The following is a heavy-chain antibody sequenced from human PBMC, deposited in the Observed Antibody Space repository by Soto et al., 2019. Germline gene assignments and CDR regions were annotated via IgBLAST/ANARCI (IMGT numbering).Heavy chain of an antibody. D-gene: IGHD2-2*01. CDR1: GFTFSSYS. J-gene: IGHJ4*02. CDR2: ISSSSSYI. V-gene: IGHV3-21*01. CDR3: AREVVPAATYYFDY. Sequence: VQLVESGGGLVKPGGSLRLSCAASGFTFSSYSMNWVRQAPGKGLEWVSSISSSSSYIYYADSVKGRFTISRDNAKNSLYLQMNSLRAEDTAVYYCAREVVPAATYYFDYWGQGTLVTVSS.